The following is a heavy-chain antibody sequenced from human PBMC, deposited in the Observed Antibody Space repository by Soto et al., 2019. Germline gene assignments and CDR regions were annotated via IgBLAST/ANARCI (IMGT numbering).Heavy chain of an antibody. CDR1: GGSISSGGYS. V-gene: IGHV4-30-2*01. CDR3: AAGGGLPRYY. CDR2: IYHSGGT. D-gene: IGHD5-12*01. J-gene: IGHJ4*02. Sequence: QLQLQESGSGLVKPSQTLSLTCAVSGGSISSGGYSWSWIRQPPGKGLEWIGYIYHSGGTYYNTSLKSRVTISVDRSKKQFSLKLSSVTAADTAVYYCAAGGGLPRYYWGQGTLVTVSS.